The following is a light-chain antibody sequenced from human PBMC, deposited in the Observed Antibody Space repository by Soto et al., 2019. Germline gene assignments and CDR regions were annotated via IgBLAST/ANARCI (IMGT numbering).Light chain of an antibody. CDR1: QSVSSSY. Sequence: EVVLTQSPGTLSLSPGERATLSCRASQSVSSSYLAWYQQKPGQAPRIVIYGASSRATGIPDRFSGSGSGTEFTHTISRLEPESFAVYCCHLDETFDQGTKMEVK. CDR3: HLDET. CDR2: GAS. V-gene: IGKV3-20*01. J-gene: IGKJ1*01.